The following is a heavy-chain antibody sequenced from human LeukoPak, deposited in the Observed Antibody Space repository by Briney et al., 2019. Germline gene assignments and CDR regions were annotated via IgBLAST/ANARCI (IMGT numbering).Heavy chain of an antibody. CDR2: IYYNGRT. D-gene: IGHD2-2*01. V-gene: IGHV4-59*01. CDR3: ARWYCSRGTCYYLDY. Sequence: SETLSLTCAVSRGSISGYYWSWIRQSPGRGLEYIGHIYYNGRTDYNPSLKSRVTISVDTSRNQFSLRLNSVTAADTAVYFCARWYCSRGTCYYLDYWGQGTLVTVSS. J-gene: IGHJ4*02. CDR1: RGSISGYY.